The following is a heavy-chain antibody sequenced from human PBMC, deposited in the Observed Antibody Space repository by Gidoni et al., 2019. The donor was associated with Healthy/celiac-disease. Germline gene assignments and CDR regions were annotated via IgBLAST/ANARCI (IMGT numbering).Heavy chain of an antibody. J-gene: IGHJ6*03. CDR2: INPNSGGT. Sequence: QVQLVQAGAEVTQPGASVKVSCMASGYTFTGSSLPWVRQAPGQGREWMGWINPNSGGTNYAQKFQGRVNRTRDTSISTAYMELSRLRSDDTAVYYCARTYCSSTSCPYYYYYMDVWGKGTTVTVSS. V-gene: IGHV1-2*02. CDR1: GYTFTGSS. CDR3: ARTYCSSTSCPYYYYYMDV. D-gene: IGHD2-2*01.